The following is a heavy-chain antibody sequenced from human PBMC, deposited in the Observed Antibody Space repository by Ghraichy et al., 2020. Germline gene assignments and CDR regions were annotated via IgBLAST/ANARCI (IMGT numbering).Heavy chain of an antibody. Sequence: SETLSLTCTVSGGSISSYYWSWIRQPPGKGLEWIGYIYYSGSTNYNPSLKSRVTISVDTSKNQFSLTLSSVTAADTAVYYCARGIGSLALGAFDVWGQGTMVTVSS. D-gene: IGHD1-26*01. V-gene: IGHV4-59*01. J-gene: IGHJ3*01. CDR1: GGSISSYY. CDR2: IYYSGST. CDR3: ARGIGSLALGAFDV.